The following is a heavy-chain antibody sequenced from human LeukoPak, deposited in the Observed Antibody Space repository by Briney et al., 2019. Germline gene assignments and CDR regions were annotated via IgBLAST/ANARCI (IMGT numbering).Heavy chain of an antibody. J-gene: IGHJ5*02. V-gene: IGHV1-8*03. CDR2: MNPNSGNT. CDR3: ARGPPMTMVVTIGRFDP. D-gene: IGHD4/OR15-4a*01. Sequence: ASVKVSCKASGYTFTSYDINWVRQATGQGLEWMGWMNPNSGNTGHAQKFQGRVTITRNTSISTAYMELSSVRWEDKAVYYCARGPPMTMVVTIGRFDPWGQGPLVPVSS. CDR1: GYTFTSYD.